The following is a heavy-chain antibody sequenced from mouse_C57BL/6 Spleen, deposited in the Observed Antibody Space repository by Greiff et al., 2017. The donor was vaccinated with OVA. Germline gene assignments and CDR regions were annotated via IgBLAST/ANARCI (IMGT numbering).Heavy chain of an antibody. CDR1: GYTFTSYW. V-gene: IGHV1-69*01. CDR2: IDPSDSYT. J-gene: IGHJ1*03. D-gene: IGHD2-1*01. CDR3: ASLYPWYFDV. Sequence: QVQLKQPGAELVMPGASVKLSCKASGYTFTSYWMHWVKQRPGQGLEWIGEIDPSDSYTNYNQKFKGKSTLTVDKSSSTAYMQLSSLTSEDSAVYYCASLYPWYFDVWGTGTTVTVSS.